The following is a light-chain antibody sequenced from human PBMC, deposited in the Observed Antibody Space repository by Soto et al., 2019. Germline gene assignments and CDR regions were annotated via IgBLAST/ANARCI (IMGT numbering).Light chain of an antibody. Sequence: QSALTQPRSVSGSPGQSVTISCTGTSSDVGGYNYVSWYQQHPGKAPKFMIYDVNKRPSGVPDRFSGSKSGNTASLTISGLLAEDEADYYCCSYAGSYTVIFGGGTKLTVL. V-gene: IGLV2-11*01. J-gene: IGLJ2*01. CDR1: SSDVGGYNY. CDR3: CSYAGSYTVI. CDR2: DVN.